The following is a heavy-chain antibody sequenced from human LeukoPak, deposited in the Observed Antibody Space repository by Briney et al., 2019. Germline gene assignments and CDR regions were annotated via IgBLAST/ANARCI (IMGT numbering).Heavy chain of an antibody. V-gene: IGHV3-53*01. Sequence: QPGGSLRLSCAASGLTVSSYYMNWVRQAPGKGLEWVSVIYRGDSTYYADSVKGRFTNSRDNSKNTLYLRMNSLGAEDTAVYYCAREGHQLPYFDYWGQGTLVTVSS. CDR1: GLTVSSYY. D-gene: IGHD2-2*01. J-gene: IGHJ4*02. CDR3: AREGHQLPYFDY. CDR2: IYRGDST.